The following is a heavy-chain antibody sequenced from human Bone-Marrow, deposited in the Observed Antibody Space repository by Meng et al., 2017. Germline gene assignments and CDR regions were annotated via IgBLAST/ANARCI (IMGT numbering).Heavy chain of an antibody. Sequence: SLKISCAASGFTFDDYAMHWVRQAPGKGLEWVSGISWNSGSIGYADSVKGRFTISRDNAKNSLYLQMNSLRAENAALYYCARDHSWYYYDSSGYYYDYWGQGTLVTVSS. CDR2: ISWNSGSI. J-gene: IGHJ4*02. CDR1: GFTFDDYA. V-gene: IGHV3-9*01. CDR3: ARDHSWYYYDSSGYYYDY. D-gene: IGHD3-22*01.